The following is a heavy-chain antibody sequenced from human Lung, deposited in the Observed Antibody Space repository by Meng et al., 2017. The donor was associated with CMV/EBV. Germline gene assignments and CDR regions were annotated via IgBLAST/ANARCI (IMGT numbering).Heavy chain of an antibody. Sequence: VHVRESGPALAKPPDTLALTCAVPSDSITNHNGWAWVRQPPGKGLEWIGEIPHRGSSAYNPSLKSRVSMSIDKSKNQFSLKLTSVTAADTAVYHCLRRSGGSVWGQGTLVTVSS. J-gene: IGHJ1*01. CDR2: IPHRGSS. CDR1: SDSITNHNG. D-gene: IGHD3-10*01. CDR3: LRRSGGSV. V-gene: IGHV4-4*03.